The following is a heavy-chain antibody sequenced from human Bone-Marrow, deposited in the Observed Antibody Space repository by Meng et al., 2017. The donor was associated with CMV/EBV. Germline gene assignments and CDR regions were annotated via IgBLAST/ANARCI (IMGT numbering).Heavy chain of an antibody. D-gene: IGHD1-26*01. Sequence: GSLRLSCAASGFTFSSYAMHWVRQAPGKGLEWVAVISYDGSNKYYADSVKGRFTISRDNSKNTLYLQMNSLRAEDTAVYYCARVGGSYYALDYWGQRTLVTVSS. J-gene: IGHJ4*02. CDR1: GFTFSSYA. CDR3: ARVGGSYYALDY. CDR2: ISYDGSNK. V-gene: IGHV3-30-3*01.